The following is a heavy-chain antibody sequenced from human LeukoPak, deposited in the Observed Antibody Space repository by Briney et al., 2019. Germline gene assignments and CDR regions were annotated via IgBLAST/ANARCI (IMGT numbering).Heavy chain of an antibody. J-gene: IGHJ4*02. V-gene: IGHV3-23*01. CDR1: GLTFSTYA. D-gene: IGHD3-10*01. CDR2: ISGSGGYT. CDR3: AKAPDFYGSGSHFDY. Sequence: GGSLRRSCAASGLTFSTYAMSWVRQAPGKGLEWVSSISGSGGYTYYADSVKGRFTISRDNSKNTMYLQMNSLRAEDTAPYYCAKAPDFYGSGSHFDYWGQGTLVTVSS.